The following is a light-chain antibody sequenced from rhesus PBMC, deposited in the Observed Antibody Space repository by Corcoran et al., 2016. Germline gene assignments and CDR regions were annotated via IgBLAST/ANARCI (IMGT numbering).Light chain of an antibody. CDR2: KAS. V-gene: IGKV1-22*01. CDR1: QSVSSW. CDR3: LQYSSSPYS. Sequence: DIQMTQSPSSLSASVGDTVTITCRTSQSVSSWLARYQQKPGKAPKLLIYKASSLQSGDPSRFSGSGSGTDFTLTISSLQPEDFATYYCLQYSSSPYSFGQGTKVEIK. J-gene: IGKJ2*01.